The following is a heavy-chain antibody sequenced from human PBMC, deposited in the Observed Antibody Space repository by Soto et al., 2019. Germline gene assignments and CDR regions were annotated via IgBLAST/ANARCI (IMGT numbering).Heavy chain of an antibody. J-gene: IGHJ4*02. CDR1: GGSISSYY. CDR2: IYYSGST. Sequence: PSETLSLTCTVSGGSISSYYWSWIRQPPGKGLEWIGYIYYSGSTNYNPSLKSRVTISVDTSKNQFSLKLTSVTAADTAVYYCARDNGYSYGYNLDHWGQGTLVTAPQ. V-gene: IGHV4-59*01. CDR3: ARDNGYSYGYNLDH. D-gene: IGHD5-18*01.